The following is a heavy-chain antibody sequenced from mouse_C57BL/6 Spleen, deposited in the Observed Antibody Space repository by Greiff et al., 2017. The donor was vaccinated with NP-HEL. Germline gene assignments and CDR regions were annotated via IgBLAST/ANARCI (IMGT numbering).Heavy chain of an antibody. J-gene: IGHJ1*03. D-gene: IGHD2-1*01. V-gene: IGHV1-52*01. CDR2: IDPSDSET. Sequence: QVQLKQPGAELVRPGSSVKLSCKASGYTFTSYWMHWVKQRPIQGLEWIGNIDPSDSETHYNQKFKDKATLTVDKSSSTAYMQLSSLTSEDSAVYYCARRGGNYYWYFDVWGTGTTVTVSS. CDR1: GYTFTSYW. CDR3: ARRGGNYYWYFDV.